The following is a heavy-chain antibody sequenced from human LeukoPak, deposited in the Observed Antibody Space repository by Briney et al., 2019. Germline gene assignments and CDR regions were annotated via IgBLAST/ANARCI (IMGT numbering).Heavy chain of an antibody. CDR1: GGSISSYY. Sequence: SETLSLTCTVSGGSISSYYWSWIRQPPGKGLEWIGYVYYTGSTNYSPSLKSRVTMSVDTSKNQFSLNLNSMTAADTAIYYCTRDLRRALDYWGQGTLVTVSS. J-gene: IGHJ4*02. CDR2: VYYTGST. V-gene: IGHV4-59*01. CDR3: TRDLRRALDY.